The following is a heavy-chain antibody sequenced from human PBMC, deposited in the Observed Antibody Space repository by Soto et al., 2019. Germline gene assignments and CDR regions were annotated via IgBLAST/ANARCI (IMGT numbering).Heavy chain of an antibody. Sequence: PGGSLRLSCAASGLTFSRYEMNWVRQDAGKGLEWVSSISSSSRYIFYADSVKGRFTISRDNAKISLYLQMNSLRAEDTAVYYCARELAGPLYYYYAMDVWGQGTSVTVSS. CDR1: GLTFSRYE. V-gene: IGHV3-21*01. D-gene: IGHD6-19*01. CDR2: ISSSSRYI. J-gene: IGHJ6*02. CDR3: ARELAGPLYYYYAMDV.